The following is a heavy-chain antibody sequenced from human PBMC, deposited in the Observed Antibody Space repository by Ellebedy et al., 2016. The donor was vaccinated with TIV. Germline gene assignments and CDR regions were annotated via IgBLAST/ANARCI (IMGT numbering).Heavy chain of an antibody. Sequence: GGSLRLSXSASGFSFSSYSTHWVRPPPGKGLAYPSGISSSGGSTYYADSSKGRFTISRDNSKNTLYLQMSSLRVEDMAVYYCVKGQGYYGSGTYEALVYWGQGTLVTVSA. D-gene: IGHD3-10*01. CDR1: GFSFSSYS. CDR3: VKGQGYYGSGTYEALVY. J-gene: IGHJ4*02. V-gene: IGHV3-64D*06. CDR2: ISSSGGST.